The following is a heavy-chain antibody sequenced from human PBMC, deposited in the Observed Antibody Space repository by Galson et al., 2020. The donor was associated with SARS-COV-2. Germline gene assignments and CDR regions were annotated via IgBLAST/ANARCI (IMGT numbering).Heavy chain of an antibody. CDR1: GYTLTELS. D-gene: IGHD6-19*01. CDR2: FDPEDGET. CDR3: ATSTAVAANYWFDP. J-gene: IGHJ5*02. V-gene: IGHV1-24*01. Sequence: ASVKVSCKVSGYTLTELSMHWVRQAPGKGIEWMGGFDPEDGETIYAQKFQGRVTMTEDTSTDTAYMELSSLRSEDTAVYYCATSTAVAANYWFDPWGQGTLVTVSS.